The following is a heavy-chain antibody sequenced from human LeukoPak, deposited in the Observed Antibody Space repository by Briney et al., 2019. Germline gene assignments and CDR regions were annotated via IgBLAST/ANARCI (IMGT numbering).Heavy chain of an antibody. D-gene: IGHD6-13*01. Sequence: PGGSLRLSCAASGFTFSSYWMSWVRQAPGKGLEWVATKKQDGNEKYYVDSVKGRFTISRDNAKNSLYLQMNRLRAEDTAMYSCAGDGIAAAGLFDYWGQGTLVTVSS. CDR1: GFTFSSYW. V-gene: IGHV3-7*01. CDR2: KKQDGNEK. CDR3: AGDGIAAAGLFDY. J-gene: IGHJ4*02.